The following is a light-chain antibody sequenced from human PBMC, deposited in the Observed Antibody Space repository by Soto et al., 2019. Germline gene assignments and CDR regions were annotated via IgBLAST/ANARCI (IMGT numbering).Light chain of an antibody. Sequence: QSVLTQPASVSGSPGQSITISCTGTSSDVGGYNYVSWYQQHPGKVPKLMIYDVSTRPSGVSTRFSGSKSANTASLTISGLQAEDEADYYCSSYTSSGAPVFGGGTKLTVL. CDR2: DVS. J-gene: IGLJ2*01. V-gene: IGLV2-14*01. CDR3: SSYTSSGAPV. CDR1: SSDVGGYNY.